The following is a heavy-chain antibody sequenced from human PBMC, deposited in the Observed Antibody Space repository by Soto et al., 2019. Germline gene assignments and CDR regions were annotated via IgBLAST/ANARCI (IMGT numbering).Heavy chain of an antibody. CDR3: ARASGSNIHFDY. D-gene: IGHD1-26*01. J-gene: IGHJ4*02. CDR1: GFIFSDHH. Sequence: PGGSLRLSCAASGFIFSDHHMDWVRQAPGKGLVWVSRINTDGSSTTYADSVKGRFTISRDNTKNTLYLQMNSLRVEDTAVYYCARASGSNIHFDYWGQGTLVTVSS. CDR2: INTDGSST. V-gene: IGHV3-74*01.